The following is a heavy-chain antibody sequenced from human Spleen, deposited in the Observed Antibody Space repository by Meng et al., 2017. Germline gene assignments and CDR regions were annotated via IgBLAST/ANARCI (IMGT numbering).Heavy chain of an antibody. Sequence: GGSLRLSCAASGFTFEDYAMHWVRQTPGKGLEWVAAITWNRGTIHYADSVMGRFTISRDNAKNSLYLQMNSLRAEDTAVYYCARDRVDTAMVYYYYGMDVWGQGTTVTVSS. CDR3: ARDRVDTAMVYYYYGMDV. J-gene: IGHJ6*02. D-gene: IGHD5-18*01. CDR1: GFTFEDYA. CDR2: ITWNRGTI. V-gene: IGHV3-9*01.